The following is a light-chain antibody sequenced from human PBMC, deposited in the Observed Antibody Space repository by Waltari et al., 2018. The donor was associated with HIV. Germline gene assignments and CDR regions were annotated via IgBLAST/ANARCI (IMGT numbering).Light chain of an antibody. CDR2: SNN. CDR1: RSNIGSNT. CDR3: AAWDDSLNGVV. V-gene: IGLV1-44*01. J-gene: IGLJ2*01. Sequence: QSVLTQPPSASGTPGQRVTISCSGSRSNIGSNTVNWYQQVPGTAPKLLIYSNNQRPSGFPDRFSGSKSGTSAALAISGLQSEDEADYYCAAWDDSLNGVVFGGGTKLTVL.